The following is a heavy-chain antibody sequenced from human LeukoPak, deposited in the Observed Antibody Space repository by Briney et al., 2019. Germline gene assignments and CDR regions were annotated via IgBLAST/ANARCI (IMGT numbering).Heavy chain of an antibody. J-gene: IGHJ4*02. D-gene: IGHD3-16*01. V-gene: IGHV3-23*01. Sequence: GGSLRLSCAASGFTFSSYAMTWVRQAPGKGLEWVSAISGSGGSTYYADSVKGRFTISRDNSKNTLYLQMNSLRAEDTAVYYCAKDLRGSGTYYFDYWGQGTLVTVSS. CDR1: GFTFSSYA. CDR3: AKDLRGSGTYYFDY. CDR2: ISGSGGST.